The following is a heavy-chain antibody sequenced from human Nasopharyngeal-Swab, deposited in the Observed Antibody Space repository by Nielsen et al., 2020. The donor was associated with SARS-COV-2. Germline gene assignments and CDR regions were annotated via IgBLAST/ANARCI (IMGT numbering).Heavy chain of an antibody. D-gene: IGHD7-27*01. V-gene: IGHV4-34*01. J-gene: IGHJ6*03. Sequence: SQTLSLTCAVYGGSFSADYWGWIRQPPGRGLEWIGEINHSGSTNYNPSLKSRVTISVDPSKNQFSLRLSSVTAADTAVYYCARGLSGIVPSPILGLGLYYYYYYMDVWGKGTTVTVSS. CDR2: INHSGST. CDR1: GGSFSADY. CDR3: ARGLSGIVPSPILGLGLYYYYYYMDV.